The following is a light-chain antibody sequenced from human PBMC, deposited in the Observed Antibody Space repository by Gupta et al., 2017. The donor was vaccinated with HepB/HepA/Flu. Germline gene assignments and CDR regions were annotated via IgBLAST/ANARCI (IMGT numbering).Light chain of an antibody. J-gene: IGLJ3*02. CDR3: NSYTSSSTLVV. V-gene: IGLV2-14*03. CDR2: DVS. CDR1: SSDVGGCNY. Sequence: ALTQPAPVPGPPLQPLTISCTGTSSDVGGCNYVSWYQQLPGKAPKLMIYDVSNRPSGVSNRFSGSKSGTTASLTITGLQAEDEADYYCNSYTSSSTLVVFGGGTKLTVL.